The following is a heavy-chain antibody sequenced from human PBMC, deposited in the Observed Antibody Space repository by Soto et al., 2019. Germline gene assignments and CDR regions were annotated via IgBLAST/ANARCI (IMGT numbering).Heavy chain of an antibody. D-gene: IGHD2-15*01. J-gene: IGHJ5*02. CDR1: GYTFTGYY. CDR2: INPNSGGT. V-gene: IGHV1-2*02. CDR3: ARKGYCSGGSCPPRVVGWFDP. Sequence: ASVKVSCKASGYTFTGYYMHWVRQAPGQGLEWMGWINPNSGGTNYAQKFQGRVTMTRDTSISTAYMELSRLRSDDTAVYYCARKGYCSGGSCPPRVVGWFDPWGQGTLVTVFS.